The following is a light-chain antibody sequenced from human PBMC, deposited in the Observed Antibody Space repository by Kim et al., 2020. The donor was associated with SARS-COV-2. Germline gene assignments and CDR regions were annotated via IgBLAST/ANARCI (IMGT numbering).Light chain of an antibody. V-gene: IGLV3-19*01. J-gene: IGLJ2*01. CDR1: SLRSYY. Sequence: VALGQTVRITGQGDSLRSYYATWYQQKPGQAPIVVIYGKNNRPSGIPDRVSGSSSGNTASLTITGTQAGDEADYYCNSRDSNDNVVFGGGTKLTVL. CDR3: NSRDSNDNVV. CDR2: GKN.